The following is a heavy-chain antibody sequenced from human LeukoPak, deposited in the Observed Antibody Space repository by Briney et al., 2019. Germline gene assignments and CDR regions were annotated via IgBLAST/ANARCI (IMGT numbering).Heavy chain of an antibody. D-gene: IGHD1-7*01. J-gene: IGHJ5*02. CDR2: INPSGGST. CDR1: GYTFTSYY. V-gene: IGHV1-46*01. CDR3: ARVRTKWMNWFDP. Sequence: ASVKVSCKASGYTFTSYYMHWVRQAPGQGLEWMGIINPSGGSTSYAQKFQGRVTMTRDTSTSTVYMELSRLRSDDTAVYYCARVRTKWMNWFDPWGQGTLVTVSS.